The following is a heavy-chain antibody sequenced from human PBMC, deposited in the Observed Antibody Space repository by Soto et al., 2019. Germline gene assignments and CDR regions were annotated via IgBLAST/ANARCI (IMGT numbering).Heavy chain of an antibody. D-gene: IGHD3-3*01. V-gene: IGHV3-15*04. CDR1: GFTLTNVW. CDR2: IGKRSDGETT. CDR3: SSRLG. J-gene: IGHJ4*02. Sequence: VQLVESGGGLVKPGESLRISCVASGFTLTNVWVSWVRQAPGKGLEWVGRIGKRSDGETTDYAAPVKGRFTISRDASKNMVFLQMIGLKTEDTGLYYCSSRLGGGQGTRDTVS.